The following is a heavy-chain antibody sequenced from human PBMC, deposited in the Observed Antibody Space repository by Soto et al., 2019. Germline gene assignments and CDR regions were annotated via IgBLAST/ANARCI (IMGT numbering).Heavy chain of an antibody. J-gene: IGHJ4*02. V-gene: IGHV4-59*01. CDR1: GGSISSYY. CDR3: ARDREGSSVFDY. Sequence: SETLSLTCTVSGGSISSYYWSWIRQPPGKGLEWIGYIYYSGSTNYNPSLKSRVTISVDTSKNQFSLKLSSVTAADTAVYYCARDREGSSVFDYWGQGTLVTVSS. D-gene: IGHD6-6*01. CDR2: IYYSGST.